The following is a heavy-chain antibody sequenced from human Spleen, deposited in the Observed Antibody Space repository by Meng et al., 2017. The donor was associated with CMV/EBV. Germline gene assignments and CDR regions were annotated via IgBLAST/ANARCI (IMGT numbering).Heavy chain of an antibody. CDR2: INPNSGGT. J-gene: IGHJ4*02. CDR1: GYTFTGYY. D-gene: IGHD3-22*01. Sequence: ASVKVSCKASGYTFTGYYMHWVRQAPGQGLEWMGWINPNSGGTNYAQKFQGRVTMTTDTSISTAYLKLSGLMSDDTAVYYCARGYYDSRGYYYNWGQGTLVTVS. V-gene: IGHV1-2*02. CDR3: ARGYYDSRGYYYN.